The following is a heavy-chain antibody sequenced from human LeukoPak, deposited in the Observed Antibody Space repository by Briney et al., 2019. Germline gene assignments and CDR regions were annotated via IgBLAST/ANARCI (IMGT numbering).Heavy chain of an antibody. J-gene: IGHJ4*02. V-gene: IGHV3-74*01. CDR3: ARGGVGCFDY. CDR2: IHSDGIGT. CDR1: GFPFSSYW. Sequence: GGSLRLSCATSGFPFSSYWMHWVRPAPGKGLVWVARIHSDGIGTTYADSVKGRFTISRDNAKNTVSRQMNSLRAEDTAIYYCARGGVGCFDYWGQGTLVTVSS. D-gene: IGHD6-19*01.